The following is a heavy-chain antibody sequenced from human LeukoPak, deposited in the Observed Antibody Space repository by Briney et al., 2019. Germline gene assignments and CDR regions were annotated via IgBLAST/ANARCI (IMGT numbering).Heavy chain of an antibody. V-gene: IGHV3-74*01. CDR2: INSDGSTT. J-gene: IGHJ4*02. Sequence: GGSLRLSYAASGFTFSRYWMYWVRQAPGKGLVFVSRINSDGSTTNYAGSVKGRFTISRDNAKNTLYLQMNGLRDEDAAVYYCASELVVGYWGLGTLVTVSS. CDR3: ASELVVGY. CDR1: GFTFSRYW. D-gene: IGHD6-6*01.